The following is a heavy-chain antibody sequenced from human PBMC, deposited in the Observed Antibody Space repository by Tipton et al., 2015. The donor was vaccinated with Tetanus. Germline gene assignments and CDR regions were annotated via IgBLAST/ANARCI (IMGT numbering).Heavy chain of an antibody. Sequence: SLRLSCEASGFTFGKYAMHWVRQPPGGGLGGLAVVSFDGTNTYYADSVKGRSTISRDTSKNAVYLHMSSLSPQDTAVYYCARASYDTLTGYYLDAFDVWGQGTMVTVSS. V-gene: IGHV3-30-3*01. D-gene: IGHD3-9*01. CDR3: ARASYDTLTGYYLDAFDV. CDR2: VSFDGTNT. J-gene: IGHJ3*01. CDR1: GFTFGKYA.